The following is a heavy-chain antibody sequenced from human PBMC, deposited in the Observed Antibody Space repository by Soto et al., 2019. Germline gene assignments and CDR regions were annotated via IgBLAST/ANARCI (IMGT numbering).Heavy chain of an antibody. CDR3: ARDGVGVVPAAIRFDY. CDR1: GFTFSSYA. D-gene: IGHD2-2*01. Sequence: GGSLRLSCAASGFTFSSYAMSWVRQAPGKGLEWVSAISGSGGSTYYADSVKGRFTISRDNSKNTVDLQMNSLRAEDTSVYYCARDGVGVVPAAIRFDYWGQGTLVTVSS. CDR2: ISGSGGST. V-gene: IGHV3-23*01. J-gene: IGHJ4*02.